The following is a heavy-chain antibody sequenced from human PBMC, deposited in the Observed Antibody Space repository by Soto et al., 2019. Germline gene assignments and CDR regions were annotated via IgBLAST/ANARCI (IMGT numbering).Heavy chain of an antibody. CDR3: AKDTYYYSSSGYYVFDS. CDR1: GYSFLNYW. J-gene: IGHJ4*02. V-gene: IGHV5-51*01. Sequence: PGESLKISCKGSGYSFLNYWIGWVRQMPGKDLEWIGIIYPDDSETRYSPSFQGRVTISVDRSITTTYLQWNTLQASDTAVYYCAKDTYYYSSSGYYVFDSWGQGTLVTVSS. D-gene: IGHD3-22*01. CDR2: IYPDDSET.